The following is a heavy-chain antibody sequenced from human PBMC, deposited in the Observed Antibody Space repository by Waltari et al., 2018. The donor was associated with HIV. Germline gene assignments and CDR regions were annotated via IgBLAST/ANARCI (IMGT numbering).Heavy chain of an antibody. Sequence: VQLQESGPRLVKPAETLSLTCNVSGTSMMTFYWSWIRQSPGSRPEWSGSVYSSASSGSIRGTTVYNPSLTRRITSSLAMSKSQFSLRLRSVTAADTATYYCARGNCNRGSCFVLGFPFDMWGQGATVIVSS. CDR2: VYSSASSGSIRGTT. CDR1: GTSMMTFY. J-gene: IGHJ3*02. V-gene: IGHV4-59*12. D-gene: IGHD3-3*01. CDR3: ARGNCNRGSCFVLGFPFDM.